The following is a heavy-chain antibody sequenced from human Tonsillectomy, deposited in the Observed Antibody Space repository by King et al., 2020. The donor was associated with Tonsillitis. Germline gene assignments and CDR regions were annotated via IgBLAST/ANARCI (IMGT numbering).Heavy chain of an antibody. J-gene: IGHJ4*02. CDR3: ARSSHWGSDY. CDR2: TYYRSKWYN. Sequence: VQLQQSGPGLVKPSQTLSLTCAISGDSVSSNNVGWHWIRQSPSRGLEWLGRTYYRSKWYNDYGVSVKGRVTINPDTSKNQFSLQLNSVTPEDTAVYYCARSSHWGSDYWGQGTLVTVSS. CDR1: GDSVSSNNVG. D-gene: IGHD7-27*01. V-gene: IGHV6-1*01.